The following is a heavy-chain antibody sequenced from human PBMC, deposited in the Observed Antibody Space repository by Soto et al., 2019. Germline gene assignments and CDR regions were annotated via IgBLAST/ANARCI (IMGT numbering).Heavy chain of an antibody. Sequence: GGSLRLSCAASGFTFSSYGMTWVRQAPGKGLEWVANIKQDGSKKYYVDSVKGRFTISRDNAKNSLYLQMNSLRAEDTAVYYCAKRVWYFDLWGRGTLVTVSS. CDR3: AKRVWYFDL. CDR1: GFTFSSYG. V-gene: IGHV3-7*01. CDR2: IKQDGSKK. J-gene: IGHJ2*01.